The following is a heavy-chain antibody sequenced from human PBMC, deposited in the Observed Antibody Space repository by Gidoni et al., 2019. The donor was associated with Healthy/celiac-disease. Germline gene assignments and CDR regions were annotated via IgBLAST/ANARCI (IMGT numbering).Heavy chain of an antibody. CDR2: ISYDGSNK. Sequence: QVQLVESGGGVVQPGRSLSLSCAASGFTFSSYGLHWVRQAPGKGLEWVAVISYDGSNKYYADSVKGRFTISRDNSKNTLYLQMNSLRAEDTAVYYCAKGGSGSYSDYWGQGTLVTVSS. D-gene: IGHD1-26*01. CDR3: AKGGSGSYSDY. J-gene: IGHJ4*02. CDR1: GFTFSSYG. V-gene: IGHV3-30*18.